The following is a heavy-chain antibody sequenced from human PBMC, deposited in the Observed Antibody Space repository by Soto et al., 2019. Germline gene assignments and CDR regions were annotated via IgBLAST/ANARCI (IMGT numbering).Heavy chain of an antibody. CDR1: GFTFSTYA. Sequence: QVQLVESGGGVVQPGRSLSLSCAASGFTFSTYAMHWVRQAPGKGLEWVAVIAYDGINKYYADSVNGRFTISRDNSRNTVNLQMNSLRAEDTAVYSCTRSCDGPSCSDYWGQGTLVTVSS. J-gene: IGHJ4*02. CDR3: TRSCDGPSCSDY. D-gene: IGHD2-15*01. CDR2: IAYDGINK. V-gene: IGHV3-30-3*01.